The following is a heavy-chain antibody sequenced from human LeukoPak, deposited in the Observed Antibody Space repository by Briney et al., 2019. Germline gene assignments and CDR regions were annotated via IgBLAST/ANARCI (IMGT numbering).Heavy chain of an antibody. V-gene: IGHV1-46*01. J-gene: IGHJ5*02. D-gene: IGHD4-23*01. CDR3: ARDNSVEDTAWWFDP. CDR1: GYTFTSYY. Sequence: ASVKVSCKASGYTFTSYYMHWVRQAPGQGFEWMGIINPSGGSTSYAQKFQGRVTMTRDMSTSTDYMELSSLRSEDTAVYYCARDNSVEDTAWWFDPWGQGTLVTVSS. CDR2: INPSGGST.